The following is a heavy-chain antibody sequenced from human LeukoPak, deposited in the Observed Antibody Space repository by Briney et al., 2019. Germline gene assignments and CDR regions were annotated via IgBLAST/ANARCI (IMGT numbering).Heavy chain of an antibody. CDR3: AKDLSSQATGWFDP. CDR1: GFTFSSYA. D-gene: IGHD3-16*02. J-gene: IGHJ5*02. CDR2: ISGSGGST. V-gene: IGHV3-23*01. Sequence: QSGGSLRLSCAASGFTFSSYAMSWVRQAPGKGLEWVSAISGSGGSTYYADSVKGRFTISRDNYKNTLYLQMNSLRAEDTAVYYCAKDLSSQATGWFDPWGQGTLVTVSS.